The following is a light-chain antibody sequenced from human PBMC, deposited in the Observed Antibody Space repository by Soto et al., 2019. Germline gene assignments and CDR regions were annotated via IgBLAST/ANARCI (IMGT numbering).Light chain of an antibody. V-gene: IGKV3D-15*01. CDR1: QSVDTN. CDR2: GAS. CDR3: QQYNSYSPT. J-gene: IGKJ1*01. Sequence: EIVVTQSPATLSVSPGEGVTLSCRSSQSVDTNLAWYQQKPGQAPRLLIYGASSRATGIPDRFSGSGSGTDFTLTISGLQPGDSATYYCQQYNSYSPTFGQGTKVDIK.